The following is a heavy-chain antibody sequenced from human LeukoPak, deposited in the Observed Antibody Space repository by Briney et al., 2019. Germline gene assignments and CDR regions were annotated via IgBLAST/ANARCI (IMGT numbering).Heavy chain of an antibody. CDR1: GFTFSSYG. D-gene: IGHD2/OR15-2a*01. J-gene: IGHJ3*01. Sequence: PGRSLRLSCAASGFTFSSYGMHWVRQAPGKGLEWVANINQDGSGKSYVDSVKGRFTISRDNADNSLYLQVNSLRAEDTAVYYCVRVRGTFLFAFDVWGQGTMVTVSS. V-gene: IGHV3-7*01. CDR2: INQDGSGK. CDR3: VRVRGTFLFAFDV.